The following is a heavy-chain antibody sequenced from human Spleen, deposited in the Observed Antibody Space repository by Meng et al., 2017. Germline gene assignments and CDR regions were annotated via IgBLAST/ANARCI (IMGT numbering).Heavy chain of an antibody. V-gene: IGHV4-59*01. CDR1: GGSISSYY. CDR3: ARGGGDRDGYNFVY. D-gene: IGHD5-24*01. Sequence: SETLSLTCTVSGGSISSYYWSWIRQPPGKGLDWIGYVFYSGSTNYNPSLKSRVTISVGKSNNQFSLKLSSVTAADTAVYYCARGGGDRDGYNFVYWGQGTLVT. CDR2: VFYSGST. J-gene: IGHJ4*02.